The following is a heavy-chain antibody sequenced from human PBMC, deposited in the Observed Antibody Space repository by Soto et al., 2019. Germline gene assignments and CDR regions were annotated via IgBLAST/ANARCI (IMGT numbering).Heavy chain of an antibody. CDR2: IRSKAYGGTT. CDR3: TRDSSGWYDYYFDY. J-gene: IGHJ4*02. D-gene: IGHD6-19*01. CDR1: GFTFGDYA. V-gene: IGHV3-49*03. Sequence: GGSLRLSCTASGFTFGDYAMSLFRQAPGKGLEWVGFIRSKAYGGTTEYAASVKGRFTISRDDSKSIAYLQMNSLKTEDTAVYYCTRDSSGWYDYYFDYWGQGTLVTVSS.